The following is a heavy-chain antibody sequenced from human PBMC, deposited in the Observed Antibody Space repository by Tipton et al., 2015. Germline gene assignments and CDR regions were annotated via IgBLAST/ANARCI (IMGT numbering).Heavy chain of an antibody. Sequence: TLSLTCTVSGGSVSTSNYYWGWIRQSPGKGLEWIGYISYRGSTHYNPSLKRRGTISLDTPKNQFSLTLNSATAADTAVYYCARELEHGMEGWGQGTTVTVTS. CDR1: GGSVSTSNYY. V-gene: IGHV4-61*01. CDR3: ARELEHGMEG. J-gene: IGHJ6*02. CDR2: ISYRGST. D-gene: IGHD5-24*01.